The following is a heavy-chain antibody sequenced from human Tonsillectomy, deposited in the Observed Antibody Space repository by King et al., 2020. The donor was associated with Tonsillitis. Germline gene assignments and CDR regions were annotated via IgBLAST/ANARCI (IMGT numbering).Heavy chain of an antibody. V-gene: IGHV3-21*01. J-gene: IGHJ4*02. CDR3: ARGDYYDTSGFADY. Sequence: DVQLVESGGGLVKPGGSLRLSCAASGFTFSYYSMNWVRQAPGKGLEWVSSISSSSTDIYYAYSVKGRFTISRDNAKNSLYLQMNSLRAEDTSVYYCARGDYYDTSGFADYWGQGTLVTVSS. CDR2: ISSSSTDI. CDR1: GFTFSYYS. D-gene: IGHD3-22*01.